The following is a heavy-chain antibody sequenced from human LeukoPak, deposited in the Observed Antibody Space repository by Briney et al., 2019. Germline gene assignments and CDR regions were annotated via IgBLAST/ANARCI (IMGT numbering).Heavy chain of an antibody. CDR1: GFTFDDYG. D-gene: IGHD3-22*01. J-gene: IGHJ3*01. CDR3: ARVSYYYDSSGYYLDAFDV. V-gene: IGHV3-20*04. Sequence: GGSLRLSCAASGFTFDDYGMSWVRQAPGKGLEWVSGINWNGGSTGYADSVKGRFTISRDNAKNPLYLQMNSLRAEDTALYYCARVSYYYDSSGYYLDAFDVWGQGTMVTVSS. CDR2: INWNGGST.